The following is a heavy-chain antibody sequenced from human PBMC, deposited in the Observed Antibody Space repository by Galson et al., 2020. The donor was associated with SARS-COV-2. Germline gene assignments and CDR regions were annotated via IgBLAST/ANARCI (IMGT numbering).Heavy chain of an antibody. Sequence: ASETLSLTCTVSDDSIRSGGYSWSWNRQHPGKGLEWIGHISSSGTTNYNPSLQSRLTISVDTSKNQFSLNLSSVTAADTAVYYCARGAGPVTLVRGFIIAFDSWGQGTLVTVSS. J-gene: IGHJ4*02. V-gene: IGHV4-31*03. CDR1: DDSIRSGGYS. CDR3: ARGAGPVTLVRGFIIAFDS. CDR2: ISSSGTT. D-gene: IGHD3-10*01.